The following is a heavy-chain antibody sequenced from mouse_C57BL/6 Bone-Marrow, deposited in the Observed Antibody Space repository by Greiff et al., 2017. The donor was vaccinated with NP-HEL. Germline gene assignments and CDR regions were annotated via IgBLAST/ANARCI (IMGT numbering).Heavy chain of an antibody. CDR3: ARRGLGQGFAY. Sequence: QVQLMESGPGLVAPSQSLSITCAVSGFSLTNYGVYWVRQPPGKGLEWLGVIWGGGSTNYNSALMCRLSISKDNSKSKVYLKMNSLQTEDTAMYYCARRGLGQGFAYWGQGTLVTVSA. CDR1: GFSLTNYG. D-gene: IGHD3-3*01. J-gene: IGHJ3*01. CDR2: IWGGGST. V-gene: IGHV2-9*01.